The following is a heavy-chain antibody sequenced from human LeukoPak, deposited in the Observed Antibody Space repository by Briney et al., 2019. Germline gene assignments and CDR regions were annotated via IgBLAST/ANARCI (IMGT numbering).Heavy chain of an antibody. J-gene: IGHJ4*02. CDR2: IYYSGST. CDR1: GGSISSSSYY. D-gene: IGHD3-10*01. Sequence: SETLSLTCTVSGGSISSSSYYWGWIRQPPGKGLEWIGSIYYSGSTYYNPSLKSRVTISVDTSKNQFSLKLSSVTAADTAVYYCARQTFGALYFDSWGQGTLVTVSS. CDR3: ARQTFGALYFDS. V-gene: IGHV4-39*01.